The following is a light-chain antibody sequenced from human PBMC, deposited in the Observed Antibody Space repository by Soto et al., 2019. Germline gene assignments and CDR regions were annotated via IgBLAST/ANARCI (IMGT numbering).Light chain of an antibody. V-gene: IGKV3-20*01. CDR3: LQDFTYPYT. CDR2: GAS. CDR1: QSVSSSS. J-gene: IGKJ5*01. Sequence: EIVLTQSPGTLSLSPGERATLSCRSSQSVSSSSLPWYQQRPGQAPRLLIYGASSRATGFPDRFSGSGSGTDFTLTISSLQPEDFATYYCLQDFTYPYTFGQGTRLEIK.